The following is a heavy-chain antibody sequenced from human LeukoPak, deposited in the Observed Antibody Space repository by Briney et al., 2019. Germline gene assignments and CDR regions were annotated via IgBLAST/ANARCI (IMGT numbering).Heavy chain of an antibody. CDR2: INPNSGGT. CDR1: GYTFTSYY. Sequence: ASVKVSCKASGYTFTSYYMHWVRQAPGQGLEWMGWINPNSGGTNYAQKFQGRVTMTRDTSISTAYMELSRLRSDDTAVYYCARTYYDFWSGYSLDWFDPWGQGTLVTVSS. J-gene: IGHJ5*02. CDR3: ARTYYDFWSGYSLDWFDP. V-gene: IGHV1-2*02. D-gene: IGHD3-3*01.